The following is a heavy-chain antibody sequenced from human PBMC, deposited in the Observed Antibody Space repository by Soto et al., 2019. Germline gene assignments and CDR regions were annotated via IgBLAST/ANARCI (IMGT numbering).Heavy chain of an antibody. J-gene: IGHJ5*02. Sequence: SETLSLTCTVSGGSISSYYWSWIRQPPGKGLEWIGYIYYSGSTNYNPSLKSRVTISVDTSKNQFSLKLSSVTAADTAVYHCARDPGSGSYYGWFDPWGQGTLVTVSS. D-gene: IGHD3-10*01. CDR2: IYYSGST. V-gene: IGHV4-59*01. CDR3: ARDPGSGSYYGWFDP. CDR1: GGSISSYY.